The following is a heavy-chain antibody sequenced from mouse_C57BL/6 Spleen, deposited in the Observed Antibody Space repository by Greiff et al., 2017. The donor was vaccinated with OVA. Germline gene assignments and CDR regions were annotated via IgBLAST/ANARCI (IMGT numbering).Heavy chain of an antibody. CDR1: GFTFSSYT. Sequence: EVKLMESGGGLVKPGGSLKLSCAASGFTFSSYTMSWVRQTPEKRLEWVATISGGGGNTYYPDSVKGRFTISRDNAKNTLYLQMSSLRSEDTALYYCARQGVVSYYAMDYWGQGTSVTVSS. J-gene: IGHJ4*01. D-gene: IGHD1-1*01. CDR2: ISGGGGNT. V-gene: IGHV5-9*01. CDR3: ARQGVVSYYAMDY.